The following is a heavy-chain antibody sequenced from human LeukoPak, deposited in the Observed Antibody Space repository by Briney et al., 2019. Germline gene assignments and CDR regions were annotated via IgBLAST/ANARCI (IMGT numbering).Heavy chain of an antibody. Sequence: GGSLRLSCAASGFTFSSYAMSWVRQAPGKGLEWVSAISGSGGSTYYADSVKGRFTIPRDDSKNTLYLQMNSLRAEDTAVYYCVQAPVPRSCGVGIGASESSSAMGVLGQGTTVTVSS. CDR1: GFTFSSYA. CDR3: VQAPVPRSCGVGIGASESSSAMGV. J-gene: IGHJ6*02. V-gene: IGHV3-23*01. D-gene: IGHD2-21*01. CDR2: ISGSGGST.